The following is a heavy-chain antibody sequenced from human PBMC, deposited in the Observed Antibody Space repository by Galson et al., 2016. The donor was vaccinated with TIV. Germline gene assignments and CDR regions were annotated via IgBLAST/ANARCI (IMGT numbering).Heavy chain of an antibody. CDR3: ARLEGYDDSASDY. Sequence: QSGAEVKKPGESLKISCKASGYRFTNHWIGWVRQMPGKGLEWMGVIYPGDSDTRYSPSFQSQVTISADKSSSTAHLQWSSLKASDTAMYYCARLEGYDDSASDYWGQGTLVTVSS. V-gene: IGHV5-51*01. CDR2: IYPGDSDT. D-gene: IGHD3-22*01. CDR1: GYRFTNHW. J-gene: IGHJ4*02.